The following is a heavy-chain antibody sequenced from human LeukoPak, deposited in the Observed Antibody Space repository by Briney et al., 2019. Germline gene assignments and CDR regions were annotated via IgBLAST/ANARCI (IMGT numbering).Heavy chain of an antibody. Sequence: SETLSLTCTVSGGSISSYYWSWIRQPPGKGLEWIGYIYYSGSTNYSPSLKSRVTISVDTSKNQFSLKLSSVTAADTAVYYCARHLFGYCSSTSCPFDYWGQGTLVTVSS. J-gene: IGHJ4*02. V-gene: IGHV4-59*08. CDR1: GGSISSYY. CDR3: ARHLFGYCSSTSCPFDY. D-gene: IGHD2-2*01. CDR2: IYYSGST.